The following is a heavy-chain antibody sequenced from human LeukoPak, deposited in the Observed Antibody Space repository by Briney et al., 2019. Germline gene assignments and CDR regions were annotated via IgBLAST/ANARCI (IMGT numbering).Heavy chain of an antibody. Sequence: PGGSLRLSCAASGFTSSSYAMHWVRQAPGKGLEWVAVISYDGSNKYYADSVKGRFTISRDNSKNTLYLQMNSLRAEDTAVYYCARTTSMVRGATPRYWGQGTLVTVSS. J-gene: IGHJ4*02. CDR2: ISYDGSNK. V-gene: IGHV3-30*04. D-gene: IGHD3-10*01. CDR1: GFTSSSYA. CDR3: ARTTSMVRGATPRY.